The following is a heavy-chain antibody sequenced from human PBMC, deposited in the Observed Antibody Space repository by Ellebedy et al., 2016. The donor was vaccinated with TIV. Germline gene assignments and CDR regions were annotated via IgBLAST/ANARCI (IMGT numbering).Heavy chain of an antibody. D-gene: IGHD1-14*01. V-gene: IGHV4-59*08. CDR3: ARHWQPQPSFGH. Sequence: MPSETLSLTCTVSGSTIRSHYWSWIRQPPGKGLEWIGYMSDTGRTNYNPALKSRVIISEDMSKSQISLNVTSVTAADTALYFCARHWQPQPSFGHWGQGILVTVSP. J-gene: IGHJ4*02. CDR2: MSDTGRT. CDR1: GSTIRSHY.